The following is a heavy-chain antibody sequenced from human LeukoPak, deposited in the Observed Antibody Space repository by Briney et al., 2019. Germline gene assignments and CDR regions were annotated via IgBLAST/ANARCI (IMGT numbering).Heavy chain of an antibody. Sequence: SXXLSCAXXXXXXXRXXMSXVXQXPGXGXXXXSTISVSGDSTNYADSVKGRFTISRDNSKITLYLQMNSLRAEDTAVYYCAKDRLSNGDPAAYWGQGTLVTVSS. V-gene: IGHV3-23*01. CDR1: XXXXXRXX. CDR3: AKDRLSNGDPAAY. CDR2: ISVSGDST. D-gene: IGHD4-17*01. J-gene: IGHJ4*02.